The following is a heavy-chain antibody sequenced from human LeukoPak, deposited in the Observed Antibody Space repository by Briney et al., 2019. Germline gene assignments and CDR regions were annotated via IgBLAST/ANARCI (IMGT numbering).Heavy chain of an antibody. CDR3: ARGYCTRDSCYPEYLQH. Sequence: PSETLSLTCTVSGGSISSNYWSWIRQPAGKGLEWIGRIDSSGSTDYNPLLKSRVTMSVDTSKNQFSLKLSSVTAADTAVYYCARGYCTRDSCYPEYLQHWGQGTLVTVSS. V-gene: IGHV4-4*07. D-gene: IGHD2-15*01. J-gene: IGHJ1*01. CDR1: GGSISSNY. CDR2: IDSSGST.